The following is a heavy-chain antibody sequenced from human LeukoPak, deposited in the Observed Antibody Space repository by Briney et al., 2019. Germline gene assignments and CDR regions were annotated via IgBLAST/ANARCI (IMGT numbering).Heavy chain of an antibody. CDR1: GGSIRSSYYY. Sequence: SETLSLTCTVSGGSIRSSYYYWGWIRQPPGKGLEWIGSIYDSGSTYYNPSLKSRVTISVDTSKNQFSLKLNSVTAADTAVYYCARHGILEALLDYWGQGTLVTVSS. CDR3: ARHGILEALLDY. J-gene: IGHJ4*02. V-gene: IGHV4-39*01. D-gene: IGHD3-3*01. CDR2: IYDSGST.